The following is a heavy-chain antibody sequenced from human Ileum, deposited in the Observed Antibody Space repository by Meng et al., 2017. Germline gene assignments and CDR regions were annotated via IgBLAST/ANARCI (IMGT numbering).Heavy chain of an antibody. J-gene: IGHJ4*02. V-gene: IGHV1-46*01. Sequence: QVQLVQSGAEVKKAGASVKISCKASGYTFTKFYMHGVRQAPGQGLEWMGTITPNSGTANYAQKFQGRVTMTRDTSTTTVYMELSSLRPEDTAVYYCARLIIGGTVVFDYWGQGTLVTVSS. CDR2: ITPNSGTA. CDR3: ARLIIGGTVVFDY. D-gene: IGHD4-23*01. CDR1: GYTFTKFY.